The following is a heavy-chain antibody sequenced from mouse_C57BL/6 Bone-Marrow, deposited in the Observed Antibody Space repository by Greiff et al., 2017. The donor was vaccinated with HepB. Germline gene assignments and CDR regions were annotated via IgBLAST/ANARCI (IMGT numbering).Heavy chain of an antibody. CDR3: ASTTERDYYAMDY. J-gene: IGHJ4*01. CDR1: GYTFTSYW. Sequence: QVQLKESGAELAKPGASVKLSCKASGYTFTSYWMHWVKQRPGQGLEWIGYINPSSDYTKYNQKFKDKATLTADKSSSTAYMQLSSLTYEDSAVYYCASTTERDYYAMDYWGQGTSVTVSS. CDR2: INPSSDYT. V-gene: IGHV1-7*01. D-gene: IGHD1-1*01.